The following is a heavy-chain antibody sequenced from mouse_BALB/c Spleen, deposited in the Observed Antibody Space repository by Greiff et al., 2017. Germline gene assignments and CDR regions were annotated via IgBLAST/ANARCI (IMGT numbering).Heavy chain of an antibody. Sequence: VKLMESGPGLVAPSQSLSITCTVSGFSFTSYGVHWVRQPPGKGLEWLGVIWAGGSTNYNSALMSRLSISKDNSKSQVFLKMNSLQTDDTAMYYCSRGPWDEGGFAYWGQGTLVTVSA. CDR1: GFSFTSYG. D-gene: IGHD4-1*01. CDR2: IWAGGST. V-gene: IGHV2-9*02. J-gene: IGHJ3*01. CDR3: SRGPWDEGGFAY.